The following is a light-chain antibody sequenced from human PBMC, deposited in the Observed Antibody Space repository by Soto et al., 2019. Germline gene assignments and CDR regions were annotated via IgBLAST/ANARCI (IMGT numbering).Light chain of an antibody. CDR3: QQRTNWPWT. CDR1: QSVSSY. J-gene: IGKJ1*01. V-gene: IGKV3-11*01. CDR2: AAS. Sequence: EIVLTQSPATLTLSPGERATLSCRASQSVSSYLAWYQQKPGQAPRLLIYAASNRATGIPARFSGSGSGTDFTLTNSSLEPEYFAVYYCQQRTNWPWTFGQGTKVEI.